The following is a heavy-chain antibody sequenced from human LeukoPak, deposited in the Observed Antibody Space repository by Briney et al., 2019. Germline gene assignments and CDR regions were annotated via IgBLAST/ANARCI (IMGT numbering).Heavy chain of an antibody. CDR1: GDIFNSYS. D-gene: IGHD6-6*01. CDR2: LNPHSGGT. J-gene: IGHJ6*03. V-gene: IGHV1-2*02. Sequence: ASVKVSCNASGDIFNSYSVSWVRQAPGQGLEWMGWLNPHSGGTSYAQKFQGRVTMTRDTSISTAYMELSRLRSDDTAVYYCARGYSSSFHYYYYMDVWGKGTTVTVSS. CDR3: ARGYSSSFHYYYYMDV.